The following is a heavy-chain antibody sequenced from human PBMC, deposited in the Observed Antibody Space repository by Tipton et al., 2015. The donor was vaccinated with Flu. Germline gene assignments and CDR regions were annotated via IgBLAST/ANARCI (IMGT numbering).Heavy chain of an antibody. Sequence: SLRLSCAASGFIFDDYAMHWVRQAPGKGLEWVSGISLNSGGIGYADSVKGRFTISRDNAKSSLYLQMNSLRAEDTAVYYCARGGYCSGGTCYLGNAFDIWGQGTMVTVSS. CDR3: ARGGYCSGGTCYLGNAFDI. V-gene: IGHV3-9*01. D-gene: IGHD2-15*01. CDR1: GFIFDDYA. J-gene: IGHJ3*02. CDR2: ISLNSGGI.